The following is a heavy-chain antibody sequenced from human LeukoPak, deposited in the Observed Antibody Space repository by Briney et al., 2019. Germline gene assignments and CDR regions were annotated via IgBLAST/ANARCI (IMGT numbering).Heavy chain of an antibody. CDR3: ASPRVPAAIPSYYYYMDV. Sequence: SVKVSCKASGGTFSSYAISWVRQAPGQGLEWMGGIIPIFGTANYAQKFQGRVTITADESTSTAYMELSSLRSEDTAVYYCASPRVPAAIPSYYYYMDVWGKGTTVTVSS. J-gene: IGHJ6*03. D-gene: IGHD2-2*02. CDR2: IIPIFGTA. V-gene: IGHV1-69*13. CDR1: GGTFSSYA.